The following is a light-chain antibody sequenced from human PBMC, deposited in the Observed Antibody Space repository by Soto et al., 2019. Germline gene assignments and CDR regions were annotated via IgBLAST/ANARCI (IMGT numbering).Light chain of an antibody. CDR2: AAS. CDR3: QQYGSTPLT. Sequence: EIVFTQSAGTMSLYPGERATLSCRVSQSVMSNYLVWYQQKPGQAPRLLIYAASSRATGIPDRFSGSASGTDFTLTISRLEPEDFAVYYCQQYGSTPLTFGGGTNVDNK. CDR1: QSVMSNY. J-gene: IGKJ4*01. V-gene: IGKV3-20*01.